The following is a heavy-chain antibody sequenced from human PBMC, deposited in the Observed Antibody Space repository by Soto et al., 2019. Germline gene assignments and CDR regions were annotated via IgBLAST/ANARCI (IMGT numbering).Heavy chain of an antibody. D-gene: IGHD3-9*01. V-gene: IGHV4-39*01. CDR1: GGSISSSSYY. Sequence: SETLSLTCTVSGGSISSSSYYWGWIRQPPGKGLEWIGSIYYSGSTYYNPSLKSRVTISVDTSKNQFSLKLSSVTAADTAVYYCARSKGRYFDWLTNWFAPWGQGTLVTVSS. CDR3: ARSKGRYFDWLTNWFAP. J-gene: IGHJ5*02. CDR2: IYYSGST.